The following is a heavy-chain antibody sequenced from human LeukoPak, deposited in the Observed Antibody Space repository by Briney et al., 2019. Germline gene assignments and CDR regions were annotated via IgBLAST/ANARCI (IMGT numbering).Heavy chain of an antibody. CDR3: VRAQGLGESENY. CDR1: GFTFSNYW. V-gene: IGHV3-7*01. CDR2: IKQDGSEK. D-gene: IGHD3-16*01. J-gene: IGHJ4*02. Sequence: GGSLTLSCAASGFTFSNYWMSWVRQAPGKGLEWVANIKQDGSEKYYVVSVEGRFTISRDNAKNSLFLQMNSLRAEDTAVYYCVRAQGLGESENYWGQGTLVTVSS.